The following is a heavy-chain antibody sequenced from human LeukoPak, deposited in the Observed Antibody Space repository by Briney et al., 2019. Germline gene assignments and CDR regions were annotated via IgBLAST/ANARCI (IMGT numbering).Heavy chain of an antibody. CDR3: ATAGYCSGGSCSDWFDP. CDR2: ISAYNGNT. D-gene: IGHD2-15*01. J-gene: IGHJ5*02. CDR1: GYTFTSYG. Sequence: GASVKVSCKASGYTFTSYGTSWVRQAPGQGLEWMGWISAYNGNTNYAQKLQGRVTMTTDTSTSTAYMELRSLRSDDTAVYYCATAGYCSGGSCSDWFDPWGQGTLVTVSS. V-gene: IGHV1-18*01.